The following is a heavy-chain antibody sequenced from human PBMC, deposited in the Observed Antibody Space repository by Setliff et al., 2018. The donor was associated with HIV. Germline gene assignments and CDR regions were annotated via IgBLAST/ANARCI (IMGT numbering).Heavy chain of an antibody. CDR2: ISYTGST. CDR3: ARQTWEYYDTLTGYYRSPKNFDS. J-gene: IGHJ4*02. Sequence: NPSETLSLTCTVPGGSINRSNYYWGWIRQPPGKGLEWIGTISYTGSTYYDPSLKSRVTISLDTSKKQFFLKLSSVTAPDTAIYYCARQTWEYYDTLTGYYRSPKNFDSWGQGTLVTAPQ. CDR1: GGSINRSNYY. D-gene: IGHD3-9*01. V-gene: IGHV4-39*01.